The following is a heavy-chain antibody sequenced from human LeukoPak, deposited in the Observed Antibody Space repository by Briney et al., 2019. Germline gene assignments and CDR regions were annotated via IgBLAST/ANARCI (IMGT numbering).Heavy chain of an antibody. J-gene: IGHJ3*02. V-gene: IGHV3-23*01. D-gene: IGHD6-6*01. CDR2: ISGSGGRT. CDR1: GFTFSSYA. Sequence: PGGSLRLSCAASGFTFSSYAMSWVRQAPGKGLEWVSAISGSGGRTYYADSVKGRFTISRDNSKNTLYLQMNSLRAEDTAVYYCAKDLWQLVLLLAFDIWGQGTMVTVSS. CDR3: AKDLWQLVLLLAFDI.